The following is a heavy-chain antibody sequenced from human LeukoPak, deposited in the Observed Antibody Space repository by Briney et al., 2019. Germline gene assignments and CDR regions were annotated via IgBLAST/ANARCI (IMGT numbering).Heavy chain of an antibody. J-gene: IGHJ4*02. CDR1: GFTFSIYW. CDR2: INSDGSST. V-gene: IGHV3-74*01. D-gene: IGHD2-2*01. Sequence: PGGSLRLSCAASGFTFSIYWMHWVRQAPGKGLVWVSRINSDGSSTNYADSVKGRFTISRDNAKNTLYLQMNSLRAEDTAVYYCAGSPGKYQLLSGFDYWGQGTLVAVSS. CDR3: AGSPGKYQLLSGFDY.